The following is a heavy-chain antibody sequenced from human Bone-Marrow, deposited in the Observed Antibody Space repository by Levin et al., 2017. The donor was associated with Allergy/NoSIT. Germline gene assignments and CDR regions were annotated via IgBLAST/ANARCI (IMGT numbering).Heavy chain of an antibody. Sequence: GESLKISCAASGFTFSSYGMHWVRQAPGKGLEWVAVISYDGSNKYYADSVKGRFTISRDNSKNTLYLQMNSLRAEDTAVYYCAKDYRHDFWSGYYSNYWGQGTLVTVSS. J-gene: IGHJ4*02. V-gene: IGHV3-30*18. CDR1: GFTFSSYG. CDR2: ISYDGSNK. D-gene: IGHD3-3*01. CDR3: AKDYRHDFWSGYYSNY.